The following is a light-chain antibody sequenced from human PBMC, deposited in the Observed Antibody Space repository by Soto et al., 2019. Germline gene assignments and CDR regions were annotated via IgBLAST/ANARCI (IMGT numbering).Light chain of an antibody. CDR1: QSISFY. J-gene: IGKJ5*01. CDR2: AAC. CDR3: KESYFTPTIT. Sequence: DIHMTQSPTSLSAYIGDRVTITCRASQSISFYLNWYQQKPGKAPKLLIYAACRLQSGVLSRFSGSGSLTDFTITISSLQPEDFATYYCKESYFTPTITFSQGTRLEI. V-gene: IGKV1-39*01.